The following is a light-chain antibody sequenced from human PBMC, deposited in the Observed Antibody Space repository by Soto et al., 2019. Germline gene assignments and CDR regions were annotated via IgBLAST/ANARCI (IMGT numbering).Light chain of an antibody. CDR1: QDINKN. CDR3: QQTYSSLQH. V-gene: IGKV1-33*01. Sequence: DIQITQSPSSLSASVGDRVTITCQASQDINKNLIWYQQKPGKAPKLLIYDASDLETGVPSRFSGSGSGTEFTLTIRNVQPEDLATYYCQQTYSSLQHFGQGTRLEI. CDR2: DAS. J-gene: IGKJ5*01.